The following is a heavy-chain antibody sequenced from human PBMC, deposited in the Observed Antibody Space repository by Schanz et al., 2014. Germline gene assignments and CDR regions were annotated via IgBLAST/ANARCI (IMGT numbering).Heavy chain of an antibody. CDR1: GFTFGTFW. D-gene: IGHD5-12*01. J-gene: IGHJ3*01. CDR3: ARDEGRDGYNLAFDV. Sequence: EVQLVESGGGLLQPGGSLRLSCAASGFTFGTFWMSWVRQAPGKGLEWVSTVYMSAASTRYADSVKGRFIISRDSSKNQIFLQMTSLRPEDTALYFCARDEGRDGYNLAFDVWGQGTLVTVSS. CDR2: VYMSAAST. V-gene: IGHV3-23*04.